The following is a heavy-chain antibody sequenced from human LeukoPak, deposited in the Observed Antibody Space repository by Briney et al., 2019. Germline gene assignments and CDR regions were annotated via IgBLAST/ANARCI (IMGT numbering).Heavy chain of an antibody. D-gene: IGHD1-26*01. CDR2: ISYTGNT. CDR3: ARDRSGSYYGIVGAFDI. J-gene: IGHJ3*02. Sequence: ASETLSLTCTVSGVSFSSPFYYWAWIRQPPGKGLEWIGTISYTGNTYYNPSLKSRVFISLDTSKNQFSLKLSSVTAADTAVYYCARDRSGSYYGIVGAFDIWGQGTMVTVSS. CDR1: GVSFSSPFYY. V-gene: IGHV4-39*07.